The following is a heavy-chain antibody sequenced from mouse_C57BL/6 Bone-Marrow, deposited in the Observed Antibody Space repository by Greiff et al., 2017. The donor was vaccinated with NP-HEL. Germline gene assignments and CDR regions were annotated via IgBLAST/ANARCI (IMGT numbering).Heavy chain of an antibody. Sequence: QVQLQQPGAELVKPGASVKLSCKASGYTFTSYWMQWVKQRPGQGLEWIGEIDPSDSYTNYNQKFKGKATLTVDTSSSTAYMQLSSLASEDSAVDYCATPWFAYWGQGTLVTVSA. CDR2: IDPSDSYT. J-gene: IGHJ3*01. V-gene: IGHV1-50*01. CDR3: ATPWFAY. CDR1: GYTFTSYW.